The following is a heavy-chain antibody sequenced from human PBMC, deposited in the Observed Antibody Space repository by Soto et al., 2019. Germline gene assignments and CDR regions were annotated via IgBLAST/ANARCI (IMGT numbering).Heavy chain of an antibody. CDR3: ARDLWGYCGADCYPLDV. CDR1: GASVSRYY. V-gene: IGHV4-59*02. CDR2: FYYSGST. J-gene: IGHJ6*02. Sequence: SETLSLTCTVSGASVSRYYWSWIRQPPGKGLEWIGYFYYSGSTNYNPSLKSRVTISVDTSKNQFSLKLNSVTAADTAVYYCARDLWGYCGADCYPLDVWGQGTTVTVSS. D-gene: IGHD2-21*02.